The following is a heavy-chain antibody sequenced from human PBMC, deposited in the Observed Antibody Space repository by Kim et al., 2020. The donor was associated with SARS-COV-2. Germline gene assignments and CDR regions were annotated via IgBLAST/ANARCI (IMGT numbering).Heavy chain of an antibody. Sequence: GGSLRLSCAASGFTFSSYEMNWVRQAPGKGLEWFSKISISSRTVEYADSVKGRFTISRDNAKNSLYLQMNSLRVEDTAVYYCARDLGSSGWYGWFDPWGQGTLVTVSS. CDR2: ISISSRTV. V-gene: IGHV3-48*03. CDR1: GFTFSSYE. J-gene: IGHJ5*02. D-gene: IGHD6-19*01. CDR3: ARDLGSSGWYGWFDP.